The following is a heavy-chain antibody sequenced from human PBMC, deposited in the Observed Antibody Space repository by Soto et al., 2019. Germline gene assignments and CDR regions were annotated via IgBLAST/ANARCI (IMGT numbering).Heavy chain of an antibody. CDR3: ARSIAARLNWFDP. V-gene: IGHV3-7*01. Sequence: PGGSLRLSCAASGFTFSSYWMSWVRQAPGKGPEWVANIKQDGSEKYYVDSVKGRFTISRDNAKNSLYLQMNSLRAEDTAVYYCARSIAARLNWFDPWGQGTLVTVSS. CDR2: IKQDGSEK. CDR1: GFTFSSYW. D-gene: IGHD6-6*01. J-gene: IGHJ5*02.